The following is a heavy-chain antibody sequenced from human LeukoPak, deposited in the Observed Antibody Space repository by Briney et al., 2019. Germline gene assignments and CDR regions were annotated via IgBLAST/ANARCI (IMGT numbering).Heavy chain of an antibody. D-gene: IGHD1-26*01. CDR3: ARGYALYSGRYIDFDY. V-gene: IGHV1-2*02. J-gene: IGHJ4*02. CDR2: INPNNGGT. CDR1: GYTFTGHY. Sequence: ASVKVSCKASGYTFTGHYMHWVRQAPGQRLEWMGWINPNNGGTNYAQKFQGRVTMTRDTSISTAYKELSRLRSDDMAVYYCARGYALYSGRYIDFDYWGQGTLVTVSS.